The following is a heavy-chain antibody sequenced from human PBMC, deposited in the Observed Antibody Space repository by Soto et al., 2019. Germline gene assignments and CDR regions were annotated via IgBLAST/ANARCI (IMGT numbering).Heavy chain of an antibody. Sequence: TRSLTCAVSCGLINSGGYSWSWIRQPPGKALEWVGYIYSSGSTYKNPSLNSRVTMSVDPSKNQFSLKLTSVTAADTAVYYCARGGYLNGMDVWGQGTTVTVSS. CDR2: IYSSGST. D-gene: IGHD6-13*01. CDR3: ARGGYLNGMDV. CDR1: CGLINSGGYS. J-gene: IGHJ6*02. V-gene: IGHV4-30-2*01.